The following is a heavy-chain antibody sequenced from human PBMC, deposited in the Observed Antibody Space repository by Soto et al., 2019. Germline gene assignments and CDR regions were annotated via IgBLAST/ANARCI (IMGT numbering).Heavy chain of an antibody. CDR2: IYYSGST. CDR3: ARAPDTAMAYYYYYGMDV. D-gene: IGHD5-18*01. V-gene: IGHV4-61*01. J-gene: IGHJ6*02. Sequence: QVQLQESGPGLVKPSETLSLTCTVSGGSVSSGSYYWSWIRQPPGKGLEWIGYIYYSGSTNDNPSLTSGVTISVDTSKNQFSLKLSSVTAADTAVYYCARAPDTAMAYYYYYGMDVWGQGTTVTVSS. CDR1: GGSVSSGSYY.